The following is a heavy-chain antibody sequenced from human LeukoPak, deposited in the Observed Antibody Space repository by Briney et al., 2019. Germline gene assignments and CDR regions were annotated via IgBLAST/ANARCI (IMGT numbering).Heavy chain of an antibody. V-gene: IGHV3-23*01. CDR2: ISGSGGST. D-gene: IGHD2-2*01. J-gene: IGHJ4*02. Sequence: PGGSLRLSCAASGLTFGSYAMSWVRQAPGKGLEWVSAISGSGGSTYYADSVKGRFTISRDNSKNTLYLQMNSLRAEDTAVYYCAKDQIVVVPAALDYWGQGTLVTVSS. CDR3: AKDQIVVVPAALDY. CDR1: GLTFGSYA.